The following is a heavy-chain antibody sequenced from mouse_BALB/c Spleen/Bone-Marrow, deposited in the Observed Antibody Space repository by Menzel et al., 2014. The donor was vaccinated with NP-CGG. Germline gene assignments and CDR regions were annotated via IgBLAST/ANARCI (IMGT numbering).Heavy chain of an antibody. CDR1: GYTFTSYW. Sequence: VQLQQSGAELAKPGASVKMSCKASGYTFTSYWMHWVKQRPGQGLEWIGYINPSTGYTEYNQKFKDKATLTADKSSSTAYMQPSSLTSEDSAVYYCARKGNYVAMDYWGQGTSVTVSS. J-gene: IGHJ4*01. D-gene: IGHD2-1*01. V-gene: IGHV1-7*01. CDR2: INPSTGYT. CDR3: ARKGNYVAMDY.